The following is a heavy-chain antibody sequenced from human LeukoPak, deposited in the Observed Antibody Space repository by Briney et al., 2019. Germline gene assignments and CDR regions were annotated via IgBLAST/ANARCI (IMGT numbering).Heavy chain of an antibody. CDR2: ITDSDSGT. CDR1: GFTFRSYA. D-gene: IGHD6-13*01. J-gene: IGHJ6*02. CDR3: AKAYGYSSSWTSNYYFYGLDV. Sequence: GGSMRLSWAAYGFTFRSYAMSWVRQAAGRGLEWVSAITDSDSGTYYADSVKGRFTISRDNSKNTLYLQMNSLRAEDTVVYYCAKAYGYSSSWTSNYYFYGLDVWGQGTTVTVSS. V-gene: IGHV3-23*01.